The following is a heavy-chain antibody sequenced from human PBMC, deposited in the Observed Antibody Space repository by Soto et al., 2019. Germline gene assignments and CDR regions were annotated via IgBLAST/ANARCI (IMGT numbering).Heavy chain of an antibody. V-gene: IGHV1-2*02. Sequence: QVQLVQSGAEVKKPGASVKVSCKASGYTFTGYYIHWVRQAPGQGPEWMGWINPNSGGTNYAQKFQGRVTVTRDTPTSTAYMELSRLTSDDTAVYYCARSLTEGYCTITGCYTRPLYGMDVWGQGTTVTVSS. J-gene: IGHJ6*02. CDR1: GYTFTGYY. CDR3: ARSLTEGYCTITGCYTRPLYGMDV. D-gene: IGHD2-2*02. CDR2: INPNSGGT.